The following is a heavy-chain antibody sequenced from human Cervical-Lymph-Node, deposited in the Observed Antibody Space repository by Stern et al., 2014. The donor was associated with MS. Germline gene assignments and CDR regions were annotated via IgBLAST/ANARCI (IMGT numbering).Heavy chain of an antibody. CDR3: ARQRYFDY. J-gene: IGHJ4*02. CDR1: GYTFTSYW. Sequence: VQLVQSGPEVKRPGESLKISCQASGYTFTSYWIGWVRQMPGTCLEGIAIIFPGGSDIRYSPSFQGQVTISADKSSSTAYLQWNNLKASDTAIYYCARQRYFDYWGQGTLVTVSS. V-gene: IGHV5-51*01. CDR2: IFPGGSDI.